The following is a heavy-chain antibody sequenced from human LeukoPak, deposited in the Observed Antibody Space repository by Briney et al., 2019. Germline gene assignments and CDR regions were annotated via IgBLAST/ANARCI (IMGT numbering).Heavy chain of an antibody. J-gene: IGHJ5*02. CDR1: GFTFNRYI. CDR3: VSWGTVTTERT. CDR2: ISSSMITI. V-gene: IGHV3-48*01. Sequence: PGGSLRLSCAASGFTFNRYIMNWVRQAPGKGLEWVSSISSSMITIDYADSVKGRFTISRNNARNLLYLQMNSLRAEDTAVYYCVSWGTVTTERTWGQGTLVTVSS. D-gene: IGHD4-17*01.